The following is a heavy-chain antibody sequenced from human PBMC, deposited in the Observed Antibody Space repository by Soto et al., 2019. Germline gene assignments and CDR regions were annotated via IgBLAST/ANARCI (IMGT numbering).Heavy chain of an antibody. D-gene: IGHD4-17*01. CDR3: ASVMTTVATTDY. CDR1: GFTFSSYS. J-gene: IGHJ4*02. CDR2: ISSSSSYI. Sequence: EVQLVESGGGLVKPGGSLRLSCAASGFTFSSYSMNWVRQAPGKGLEWVSSISSSSSYIYYANSVKGRFTISRDNAKNSLYLQMNRPIAEDTAVYYCASVMTTVATTDYWGQGTLVTVSS. V-gene: IGHV3-21*01.